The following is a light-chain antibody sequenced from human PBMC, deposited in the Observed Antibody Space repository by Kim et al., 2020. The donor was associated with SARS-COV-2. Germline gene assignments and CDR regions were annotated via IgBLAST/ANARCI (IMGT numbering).Light chain of an antibody. J-gene: IGLJ2*01. CDR3: NSRDSSGNFVV. Sequence: ALGQTVMITCQGDSLRSYYASWYQQKPGQAPVLVIYGKNNRPSGIPDRFSGSSSGNTASLTITGAQAEDEADYYCNSRDSSGNFVVFGGGTQLTVL. V-gene: IGLV3-19*01. CDR2: GKN. CDR1: SLRSYY.